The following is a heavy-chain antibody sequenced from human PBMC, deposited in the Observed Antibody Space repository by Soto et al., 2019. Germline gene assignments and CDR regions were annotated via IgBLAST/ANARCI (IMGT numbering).Heavy chain of an antibody. CDR2: ISAYNGNT. J-gene: IGHJ5*02. V-gene: IGHV1-18*01. Sequence: ASVKVSCKASGYTFTSYGISWVRQAPGQGLEWMGWISAYNGNTNYAQKLQGRVTMTTDTSTSTAYMELRSLRSEDTAVYYCAREGTYYYDSSGYINWFDPWGQGTLVTVSS. D-gene: IGHD3-22*01. CDR3: AREGTYYYDSSGYINWFDP. CDR1: GYTFTSYG.